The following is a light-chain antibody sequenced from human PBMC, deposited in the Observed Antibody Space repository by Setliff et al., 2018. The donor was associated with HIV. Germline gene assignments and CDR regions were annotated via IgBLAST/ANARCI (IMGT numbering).Light chain of an antibody. CDR3: SSFTTTTTLV. V-gene: IGLV2-14*01. J-gene: IGLJ1*01. Sequence: QSVLTQPASVSGSPGQSITISCTGTSSDVGSYDYVSWYQQHPGKAPKLMISEVSNQPSGVSNRFSGSKSDNTASLTISGLQAEDEADYFCSSFTTTTTLVFGTGTKVTVL. CDR2: EVS. CDR1: SSDVGSYDY.